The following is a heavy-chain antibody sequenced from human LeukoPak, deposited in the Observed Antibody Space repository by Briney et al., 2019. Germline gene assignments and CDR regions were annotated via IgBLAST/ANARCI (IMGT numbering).Heavy chain of an antibody. CDR1: GFSLSEYG. CDR2: IHYDENHK. J-gene: IGHJ4*02. V-gene: IGHV3-30*02. Sequence: PGGSLRLSCAASGFSLSEYGMHWVRPAPDTGLERVGFIHYDENHKNYADSARGRFTLSRDNSKNTLYLQMNRVRAEDTAVYYCSKQRELFVDYWGQGTLVTVSS. CDR3: SKQRELFVDY. D-gene: IGHD3-10*01.